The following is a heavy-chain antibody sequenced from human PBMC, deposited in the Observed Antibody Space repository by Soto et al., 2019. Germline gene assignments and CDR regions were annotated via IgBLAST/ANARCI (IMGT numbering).Heavy chain of an antibody. J-gene: IGHJ5*02. Sequence: PGGSLRLSCAASGFTFSSYAMSWVRQAPGKGLEWVSAISGSGGSTYYADSVKGRFTISRDNSKNTLYLQMNSLRAEDTAVYYCAKDWYNWNHQGPNWFDPWGQGTLVTVSS. CDR3: AKDWYNWNHQGPNWFDP. CDR1: GFTFSSYA. V-gene: IGHV3-23*01. D-gene: IGHD1-20*01. CDR2: ISGSGGST.